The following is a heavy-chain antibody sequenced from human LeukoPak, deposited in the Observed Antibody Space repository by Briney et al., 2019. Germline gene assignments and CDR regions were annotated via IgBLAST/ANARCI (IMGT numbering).Heavy chain of an antibody. CDR3: AGPSIAARSGGHYYCGMDV. Sequence: ASVKVSCKASGGTFSSYAISWVRQAPGQGLEWMGGIIPIFGTANYAQKFQGRVTMTRSTSISTAYMELSSLRSEDTAVYYCAGPSIAARSGGHYYCGMDVWGQGTTVTVSS. D-gene: IGHD6-6*01. CDR1: GGTFSSYA. CDR2: IIPIFGTA. J-gene: IGHJ6*02. V-gene: IGHV1-69*05.